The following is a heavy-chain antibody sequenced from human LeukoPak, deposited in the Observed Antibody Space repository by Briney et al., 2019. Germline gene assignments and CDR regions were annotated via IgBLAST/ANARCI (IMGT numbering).Heavy chain of an antibody. CDR1: GGSISSGDYY. CDR2: IYYSGST. D-gene: IGHD5-12*01. V-gene: IGHV4-30-4*08. Sequence: PSETLSLTCTVSGGSISSGDYYWSWIRQPPGKGLEWIGYIYYSGSTYYNPSLKSRVTISVDTSKNQFSLNLNSVTVADTAVYYCARSASGFSGYNDYWGQGPLVTVSS. J-gene: IGHJ4*02. CDR3: ARSASGFSGYNDY.